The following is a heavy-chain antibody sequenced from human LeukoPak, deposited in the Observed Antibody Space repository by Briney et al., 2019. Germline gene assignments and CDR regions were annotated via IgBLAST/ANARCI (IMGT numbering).Heavy chain of an antibody. V-gene: IGHV3-48*03. Sequence: PGGSLRLSCAPSGFTFSSYEMNWVRQAPGEGLEWGSHISPDSATIYYADSVKGRFTISRDHAKNSLYLQIISLRAEDTALYSCARVRGPSVYSYYLDVWGKGTTVTVS. D-gene: IGHD5-18*01. J-gene: IGHJ6*03. CDR3: ARVRGPSVYSYYLDV. CDR1: GFTFSSYE. CDR2: ISPDSATI.